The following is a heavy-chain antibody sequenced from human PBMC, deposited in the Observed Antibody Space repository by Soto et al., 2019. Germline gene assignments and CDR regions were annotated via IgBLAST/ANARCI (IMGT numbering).Heavy chain of an antibody. Sequence: SETLSLTCTVSGGSISSYYWSWIRQPPGKGLEWIGYIYYSGSTNYNPSLKSRVTISVDTSKNQFSLKLSSVTAADTAVYYCARMGTSNDYYNFDYWGEGTLVNVSS. V-gene: IGHV4-59*12. CDR3: ARMGTSNDYYNFDY. CDR1: GGSISSYY. CDR2: IYYSGST. D-gene: IGHD3-22*01. J-gene: IGHJ4*02.